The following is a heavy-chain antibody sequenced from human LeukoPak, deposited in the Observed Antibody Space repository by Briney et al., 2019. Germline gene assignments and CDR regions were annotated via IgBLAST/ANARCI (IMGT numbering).Heavy chain of an antibody. D-gene: IGHD2-2*02. J-gene: IGHJ6*03. V-gene: IGHV4-59*01. CDR1: GCTISDYY. Sequence: SGTLSLTCTVSGCTISDYYWNWIRQPPGKALEWIGYIYYSGPSNYNPSLKSRVTISADTSNNQFSLKLTSVTAADTAVYYCAKNHGGYCTGSSCYNFYYYMDVWGKGTTVTVSS. CDR3: AKNHGGYCTGSSCYNFYYYMDV. CDR2: IYYSGPS.